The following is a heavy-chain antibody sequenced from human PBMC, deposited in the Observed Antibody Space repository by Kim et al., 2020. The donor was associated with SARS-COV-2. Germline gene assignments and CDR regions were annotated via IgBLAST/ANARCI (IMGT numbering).Heavy chain of an antibody. D-gene: IGHD2-2*01. CDR1: GYTFTSYG. J-gene: IGHJ3*02. V-gene: IGHV1-18*01. CDR3: ASWSSTSCYWSCSGAFDI. CDR2: ISAYNGNT. Sequence: ASVKVSCKASGYTFTSYGISWVRQAPGQGLEWMGWISAYNGNTNYAQKLQGRVTMTTDTSTSTAYMELRSLRSDDTAVYYCASWSSTSCYWSCSGAFDIWGQGTMVTVSS.